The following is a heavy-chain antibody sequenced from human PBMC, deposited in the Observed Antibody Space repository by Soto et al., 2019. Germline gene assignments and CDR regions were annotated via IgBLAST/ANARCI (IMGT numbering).Heavy chain of an antibody. Sequence: SETLYLTCTVSGGSIYTGGFYWSWIRQLPGKGLEWLGYIYYTGSTQYTPSLKSRLTISTDTSDNQFSLRLTSVTAADTAVYYCATSLVTSRTRVDYWGQGTLVTVSS. CDR2: IYYTGST. CDR3: ATSLVTSRTRVDY. V-gene: IGHV4-31*03. D-gene: IGHD1-26*01. CDR1: GGSIYTGGFY. J-gene: IGHJ4*02.